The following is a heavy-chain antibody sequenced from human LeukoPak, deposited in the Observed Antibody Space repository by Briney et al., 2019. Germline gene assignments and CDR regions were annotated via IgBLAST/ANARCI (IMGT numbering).Heavy chain of an antibody. D-gene: IGHD3-22*01. V-gene: IGHV4-4*02. J-gene: IGHJ4*02. Sequence: PSETLSLTCAVSGGSISSSNWWSWVRQPPGKGLEWIGEIYHSGSTNYNPSLKSRVTISVDKSKNQFSLKLSSVTAADTAVYYCARVSIVVVGNGDYWGQGTLVTVSS. CDR2: IYHSGST. CDR1: GGSISSSNW. CDR3: ARVSIVVVGNGDY.